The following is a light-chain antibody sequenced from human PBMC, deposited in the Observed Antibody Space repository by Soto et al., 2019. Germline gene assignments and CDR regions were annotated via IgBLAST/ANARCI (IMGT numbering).Light chain of an antibody. CDR1: QSVSSN. CDR3: QQYNNWPPWT. Sequence: EIVMTQSPATLSVSPGERATLSCRASQSVSSNVAWYQQNPGQAPRLLIYGASTRATGIPARFSGSGSGTEFTLSINSLQSEDFAVYYCQQYNNWPPWTFGQGTKVEFK. V-gene: IGKV3-15*01. J-gene: IGKJ1*01. CDR2: GAS.